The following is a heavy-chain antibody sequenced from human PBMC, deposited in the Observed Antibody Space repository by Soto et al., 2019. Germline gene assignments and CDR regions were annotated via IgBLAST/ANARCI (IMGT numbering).Heavy chain of an antibody. D-gene: IGHD6-19*01. CDR3: ARGYSSGWYGRYAFDI. V-gene: IGHV4-59*01. CDR2: IYYSGST. CDR1: GGSISSYY. J-gene: IGHJ3*02. Sequence: SETLSLTCTVSGGSISSYYWSWIRQPPGKGLEWIGYIYYSGSTNYNPSLKSRVTISVDTSKNQFSLKLSSVTAADTAVYYCARGYSSGWYGRYAFDIWGQGTMVTVSS.